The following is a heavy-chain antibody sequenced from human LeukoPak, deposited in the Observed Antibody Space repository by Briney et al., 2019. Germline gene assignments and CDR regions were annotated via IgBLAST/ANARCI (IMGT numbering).Heavy chain of an antibody. J-gene: IGHJ6*03. CDR2: INPNSGGT. CDR3: ARYDIYYYYMDV. V-gene: IGHV1-2*02. D-gene: IGHD3-16*01. Sequence: ASVKVSCKAYGYTFTDSYMHWVRQAPGQGLEWMGWINPNSGGTNYAQKLQGRVTMTRDTSISTAYMELSRLRSDDTAVYYCARYDIYYYYMDVWGKGTTVTVSS. CDR1: GYTFTDSY.